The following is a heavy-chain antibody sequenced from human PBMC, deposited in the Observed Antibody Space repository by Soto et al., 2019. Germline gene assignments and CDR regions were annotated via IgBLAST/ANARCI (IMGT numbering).Heavy chain of an antibody. CDR3: ARDVGRPRYYGMDV. D-gene: IGHD3-10*01. Sequence: PSETLSLTCTVSGGSISSGGYYWSWIRQHPGKGLEWIGYIYYSGSTYYNPSLKSRVTISVDTSKNQFSLKLSSVTAADTAVYYCARDVGRPRYYGMDVWGQGTTVTVSS. CDR1: GGSISSGGYY. J-gene: IGHJ6*02. CDR2: IYYSGST. V-gene: IGHV4-31*03.